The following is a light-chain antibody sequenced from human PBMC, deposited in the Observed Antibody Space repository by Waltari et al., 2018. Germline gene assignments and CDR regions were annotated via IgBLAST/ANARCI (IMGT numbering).Light chain of an antibody. CDR2: DVT. V-gene: IGLV2-11*01. CDR3: YSYAGSYTWV. Sequence: QSALTQPRSVSGSPGQSVTISCTGTSSDVGNYDSVPWYQQHPGKAPKPLIHDVTKRPSGVPDRVSGSKSGKTASLTISGLQAEDEADYYCYSYAGSYTWVFGGGTKLTVL. CDR1: SSDVGNYDS. J-gene: IGLJ3*02.